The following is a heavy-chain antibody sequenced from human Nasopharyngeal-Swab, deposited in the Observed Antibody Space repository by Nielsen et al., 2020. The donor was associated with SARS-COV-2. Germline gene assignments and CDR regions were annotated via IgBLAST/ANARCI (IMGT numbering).Heavy chain of an antibody. D-gene: IGHD7-27*01. CDR2: FDLSGST. J-gene: IGHJ6*03. CDR3: ARGLSGIVPSPILGLGPYYYYYYMDV. V-gene: IGHV4-34*01. Sequence: SESLSLTCAVYGGSFSAEYWGWIRQLPGRGLEWFGEFDLSGSTYYNPSLKSRVTISVDPSKKQFSLRLSSVTAADTAVYYCARGLSGIVPSPILGLGPYYYYYYMDVWGKGTTVTVSS. CDR1: GGSFSAEY.